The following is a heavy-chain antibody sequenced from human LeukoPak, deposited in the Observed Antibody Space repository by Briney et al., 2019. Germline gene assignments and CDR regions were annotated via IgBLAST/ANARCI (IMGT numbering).Heavy chain of an antibody. D-gene: IGHD3-3*01. CDR2: INHSGST. J-gene: IGHJ3*02. Sequence: SETLSLTCAVYGGSFSGYYWSWIRQPPGKGLEWIGEINHSGSTNHNPSLKSRVTISVDTSKNQFSLKLSSVTAADTAVYYCARGLYDFWSGYPTGAFDIWGQGTMVTVSS. CDR3: ARGLYDFWSGYPTGAFDI. V-gene: IGHV4-34*01. CDR1: GGSFSGYY.